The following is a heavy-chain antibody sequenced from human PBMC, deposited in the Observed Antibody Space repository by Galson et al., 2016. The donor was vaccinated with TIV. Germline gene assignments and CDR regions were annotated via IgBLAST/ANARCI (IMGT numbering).Heavy chain of an antibody. J-gene: IGHJ4*02. CDR3: AGGNPVAGRGIDS. D-gene: IGHD6-19*01. CDR2: IISISGTA. Sequence: SVKVSCKASGGTFRSYVVTWVRQAPGQGLEWMGGIISISGTANYAQKFQGRLTITTDESTSTSYMELTSLTSEDTAIYYCAGGNPVAGRGIDSWGQGTLVTFSS. CDR1: GGTFRSYV. V-gene: IGHV1-69*05.